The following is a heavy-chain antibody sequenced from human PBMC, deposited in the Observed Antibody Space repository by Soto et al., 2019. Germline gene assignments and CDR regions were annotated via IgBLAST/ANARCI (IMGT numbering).Heavy chain of an antibody. V-gene: IGHV4-39*02. J-gene: IGHJ1*01. CDR2: IYYSGST. CDR3: ARAREGMVYAKEEYFQH. Sequence: QLQLQESGPGLVKPSETLSLTCTVSGGSISSSSYYWGWIRQPPGKGLEWIGSIYYSGSTYYNPSLKSRVTIAVDTSKNHFSLKLSSVTAADTAVYYCARAREGMVYAKEEYFQHWGQGTLVTVSS. D-gene: IGHD2-8*01. CDR1: GGSISSSSYY.